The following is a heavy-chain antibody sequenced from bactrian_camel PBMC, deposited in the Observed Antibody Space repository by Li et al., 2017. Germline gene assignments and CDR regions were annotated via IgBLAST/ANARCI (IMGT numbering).Heavy chain of an antibody. D-gene: IGHD5*01. Sequence: HVQLVESGGGSVKAGESLRLSCSAYGYTIGNYWMAWFRQVPGKEREGVARIATGSGNTYYADSVKGRFTISRNNAKNTVYLQMNSLTPEDTAVYYCAVNRGLLRRRSCRDIGGYWGQGTQVTVS. V-gene: IGHV3S1*01. CDR1: GYTIGNYW. J-gene: IGHJ4*01. CDR3: AVNRGLLRRRSCRDIGGY. CDR2: IATGSGNT.